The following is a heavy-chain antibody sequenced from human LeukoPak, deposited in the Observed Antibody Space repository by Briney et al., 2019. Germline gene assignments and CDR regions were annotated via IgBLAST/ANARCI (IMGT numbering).Heavy chain of an antibody. D-gene: IGHD5-18*01. V-gene: IGHV4-34*01. CDR1: GGSFSGYY. CDR2: INHSGST. J-gene: IGHJ4*02. CDR3: ARHFAGYSYGPDYFDY. Sequence: SETLSLTCAVYGGSFSGYYWSWIRQPPGKGLEWIGEINHSGSTNYNPSLKSRVTISVDTSKNQFSLKLSSVTAADTAVYYCARHFAGYSYGPDYFDYWGQGTLVTVSS.